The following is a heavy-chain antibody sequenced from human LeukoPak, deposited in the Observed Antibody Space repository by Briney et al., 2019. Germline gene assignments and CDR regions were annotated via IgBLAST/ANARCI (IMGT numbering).Heavy chain of an antibody. CDR2: ISGGGADT. D-gene: IGHD3-10*01. CDR3: ARWFGEPPNFDF. V-gene: IGHV3-23*01. Sequence: GGSLRLSCTGSGFTLRNYAVSWVRQASGKGLEWVSAISGGGADTFYAASVKGRFSISRDNFNNRVFLQMNSLRAEDTAMYYCARWFGEPPNFDFWGQGTLVTVSP. CDR1: GFTLRNYA. J-gene: IGHJ4*02.